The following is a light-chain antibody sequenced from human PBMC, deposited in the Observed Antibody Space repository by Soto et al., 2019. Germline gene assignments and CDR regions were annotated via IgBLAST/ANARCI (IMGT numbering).Light chain of an antibody. Sequence: DIQMTQSPSSLPASVGDRVTITCRASQSIRIYLNWYQQKPGKAPNVLIYSASTLQSGVPSRFSGSGSGTDFTLTISSLQPDDFATYYCQQYNSYPITFGQGTRLENK. CDR3: QQYNSYPIT. V-gene: IGKV1-39*01. CDR1: QSIRIY. CDR2: SAS. J-gene: IGKJ5*01.